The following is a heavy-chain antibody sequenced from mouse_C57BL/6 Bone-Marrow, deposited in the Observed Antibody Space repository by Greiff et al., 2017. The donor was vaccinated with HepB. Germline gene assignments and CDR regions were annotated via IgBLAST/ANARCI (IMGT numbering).Heavy chain of an antibody. J-gene: IGHJ3*01. Sequence: QVQLKQSGAELVRPGASVKLSCKASGYTFTDYYINWVKQRPGQGLEWIARIYPGSGNTYYNEKFKGKATLTAEKSSSTAYMQLSSLTSEDSAVYFCAKAQATSWFAYWGQGTLVTVSA. CDR1: GYTFTDYY. V-gene: IGHV1-76*01. D-gene: IGHD3-2*02. CDR2: IYPGSGNT. CDR3: AKAQATSWFAY.